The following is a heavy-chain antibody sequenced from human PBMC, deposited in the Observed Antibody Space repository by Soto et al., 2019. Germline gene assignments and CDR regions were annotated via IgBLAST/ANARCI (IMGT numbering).Heavy chain of an antibody. V-gene: IGHV3-23*01. CDR3: AKEVTSCCYPGFDF. J-gene: IGHJ4*02. CDR2: ISGSGDAT. Sequence: GGSLRLSCTASGFTFRAYAIAWVRQAPGKGLECLSGISGSGDATHYADSVKGRFTISRDNSKNTAYLEMRRLRVGDTALYYCAKEVTSCCYPGFDFWGQGTLVTVSS. CDR1: GFTFRAYA. D-gene: IGHD3-16*02.